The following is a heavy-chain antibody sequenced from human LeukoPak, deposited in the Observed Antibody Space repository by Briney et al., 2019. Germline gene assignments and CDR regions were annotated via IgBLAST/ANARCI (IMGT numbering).Heavy chain of an antibody. J-gene: IGHJ4*02. CDR2: FDPEDGET. CDR1: GYTLTELS. CDR3: ATAAMVPYWSMVRSFDY. D-gene: IGHD3-10*01. V-gene: IGHV1-24*01. Sequence: GASVKVSCKVSGYTLTELSMHWARQAPGKGLEWMGGFDPEDGETIYAQKFQGRVTMTEDTSTDTAYMELSSLRSEDTAAYYCATAAMVPYWSMVRSFDYWGQGTLVTVSS.